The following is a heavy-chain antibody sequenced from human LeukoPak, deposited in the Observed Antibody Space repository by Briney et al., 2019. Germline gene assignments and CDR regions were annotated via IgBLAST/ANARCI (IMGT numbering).Heavy chain of an antibody. CDR2: IIPIFGTA. CDR1: VGTFSSYA. Sequence: SVTVSFKASVGTFSSYAISWVRQAPGQGLEWMGGIIPIFGTANYAQKSQGRVTITTDESTSTAYMELSSLRSEDTAVYYCARGAEVGAPSYYFDYWGQGTLVTVSS. CDR3: ARGAEVGAPSYYFDY. J-gene: IGHJ4*02. D-gene: IGHD1-26*01. V-gene: IGHV1-69*05.